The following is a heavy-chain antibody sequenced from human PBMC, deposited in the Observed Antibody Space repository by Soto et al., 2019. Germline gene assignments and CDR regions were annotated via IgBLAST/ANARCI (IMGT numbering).Heavy chain of an antibody. V-gene: IGHV4-30-2*01. CDR1: GGSISSGDPS. CDR2: IYQSVST. J-gene: IGHJ5*02. CDR3: ARGRDYSGSGSYYNSRWYDP. D-gene: IGHD3-10*01. Sequence: SETLSLTCAVSGGSISSGDPSWSWIRQPPGKGLEWIGYIYQSVSTYYNPSLRSRVTISVDRSKNQFSLRLNSVTAADTAVYYCARGRDYSGSGSYYNSRWYDPWGQGILVTVSS.